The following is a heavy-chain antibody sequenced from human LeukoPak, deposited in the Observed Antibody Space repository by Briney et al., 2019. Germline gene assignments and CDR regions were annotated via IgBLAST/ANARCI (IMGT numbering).Heavy chain of an antibody. Sequence: GGSLRLSCSVSGFTFSSFALHWVRQAPGRGLESVSAISSNGGSTYYADSVKGRFTISRDKSKNTVYLQMSSLRAEDTAVYYCASLRNSDYWGQGTLVTVSS. V-gene: IGHV3-64D*06. CDR2: ISSNGGST. D-gene: IGHD4-17*01. CDR1: GFTFSSFA. CDR3: ASLRNSDY. J-gene: IGHJ4*02.